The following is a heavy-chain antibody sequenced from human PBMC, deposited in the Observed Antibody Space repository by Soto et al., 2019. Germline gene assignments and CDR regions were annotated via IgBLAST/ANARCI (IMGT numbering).Heavy chain of an antibody. J-gene: IGHJ4*02. CDR3: AKADWSGYIFYY. Sequence: GGSLRLSCAASGFTFDDYTMHWVRQAPGKGLEWVSLISWDGGSTYYADSVKGRFTISRDNSKNSLYLQMNSLRTEDTALYYCAKADWSGYIFYYWGQGTLVTVSS. V-gene: IGHV3-43*01. D-gene: IGHD3-3*01. CDR1: GFTFDDYT. CDR2: ISWDGGST.